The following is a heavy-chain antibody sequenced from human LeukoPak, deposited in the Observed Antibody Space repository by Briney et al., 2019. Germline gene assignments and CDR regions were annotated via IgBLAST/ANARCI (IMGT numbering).Heavy chain of an antibody. CDR3: ARGDSSGWYGVDY. CDR2: INPNSGGT. Sequence: VASVKVSCKASGYTFTGYYMHWVRQAPGQGLEWMGWINPNSGGTNYAQKFQGRVTMTRDTSISTAYMELSRLRSDDTAVYYCARGDSSGWYGVDYWGQGTLVTVSS. CDR1: GYTFTGYY. V-gene: IGHV1-2*02. J-gene: IGHJ4*02. D-gene: IGHD6-19*01.